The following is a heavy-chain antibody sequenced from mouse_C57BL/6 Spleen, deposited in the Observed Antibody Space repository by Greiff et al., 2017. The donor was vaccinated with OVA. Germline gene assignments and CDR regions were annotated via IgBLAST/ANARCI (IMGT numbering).Heavy chain of an antibody. CDR2: IYPGDGDT. D-gene: IGHD3-2*02. Sequence: VKLQESGPELVKPGASVKISCKASGYAFSSSWMNWVKQRPGKGLEWIGRIYPGDGDTNYNGKFKGKATLTADKSSSTAYMQLSSLTSEDSAVYFCARGGSGFLDYWGQGTTLTVSS. CDR1: GYAFSSSW. J-gene: IGHJ2*01. V-gene: IGHV1-82*01. CDR3: ARGGSGFLDY.